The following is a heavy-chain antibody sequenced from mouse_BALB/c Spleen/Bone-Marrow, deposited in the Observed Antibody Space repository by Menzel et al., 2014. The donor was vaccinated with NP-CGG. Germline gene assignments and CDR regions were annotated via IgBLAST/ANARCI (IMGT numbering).Heavy chain of an antibody. J-gene: IGHJ2*01. CDR3: ARFPYDYGGGDY. V-gene: IGHV14-3*02. D-gene: IGHD2-4*01. Sequence: EVQLQQSGAELVKPGASVKLSCTASGFNIKDTYMHWVKQRPEQGLEWIGRIDPANGNTKYDPKFQGKATITADTSSNTADLQLSSLTSEDTAVYYCARFPYDYGGGDYWGQGTTLTVSS. CDR1: GFNIKDTY. CDR2: IDPANGNT.